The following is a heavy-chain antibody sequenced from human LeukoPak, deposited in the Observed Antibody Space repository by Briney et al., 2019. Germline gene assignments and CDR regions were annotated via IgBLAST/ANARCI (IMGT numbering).Heavy chain of an antibody. CDR3: AKLWNEVGVPIY. Sequence: GGSLRLSCAVSGFTFSSYAMHWVRQAPGKGLEWVAVISYDGRNKYYADSVKGRFTISRDNSKNTLYLQMNSLRPEDTAVYYCAKLWNEVGVPIYWGQGTLVTVSS. CDR2: ISYDGRNK. CDR1: GFTFSSYA. V-gene: IGHV3-30*04. D-gene: IGHD1-26*01. J-gene: IGHJ4*02.